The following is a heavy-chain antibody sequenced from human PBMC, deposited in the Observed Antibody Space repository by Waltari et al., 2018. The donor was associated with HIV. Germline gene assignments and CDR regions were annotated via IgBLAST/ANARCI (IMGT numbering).Heavy chain of an antibody. CDR3: ARGGGSYSYFDY. CDR1: GGSISSGGYY. J-gene: IGHJ4*02. Sequence: QVQLQESGPGLVKPSQNLSLTCTVSGGSISSGGYYWSWIRQHPGKGLEWIGYIYYSGSTYYNPSLKSLVTISVDTSKNQFSLKLSSVTAADTAVYYCARGGGSYSYFDYWGQGTLVTVSS. V-gene: IGHV4-31*01. D-gene: IGHD1-26*01. CDR2: IYYSGST.